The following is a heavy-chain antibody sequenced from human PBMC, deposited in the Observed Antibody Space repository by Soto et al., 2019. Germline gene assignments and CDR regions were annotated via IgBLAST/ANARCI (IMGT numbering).Heavy chain of an antibody. V-gene: IGHV4-31*03. CDR2: IYYSGST. D-gene: IGHD1-1*01. CDR3: ARALEYNWNDGYGMDV. CDR1: GGSISSGGYY. J-gene: IGHJ6*02. Sequence: PSETLSLTCTVSGGSISSGGYYWSWIRQHPGKGLEWVGYIYYSGSTYYNPSLKSRVTISVDTSKNQFSLKLSSVTAADTAVYYCARALEYNWNDGYGMDVWGQGTTVTVPS.